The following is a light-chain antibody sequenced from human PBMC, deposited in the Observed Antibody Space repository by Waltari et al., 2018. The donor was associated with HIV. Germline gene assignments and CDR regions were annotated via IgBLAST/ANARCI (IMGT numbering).Light chain of an antibody. CDR1: RSISSW. CDR3: QQYTSYCD. J-gene: IGKJ2*01. CDR2: RAS. V-gene: IGKV1-5*03. Sequence: DIQMTQSPSTLAAYVGDTVTITCRASRSISSWLAWYQQKPGKAPKLLIYRASSLESGVPSRFSGSGSGTEFTLTITSLQPDDFATYYCQQYTSYCDFGQGTKLEIK.